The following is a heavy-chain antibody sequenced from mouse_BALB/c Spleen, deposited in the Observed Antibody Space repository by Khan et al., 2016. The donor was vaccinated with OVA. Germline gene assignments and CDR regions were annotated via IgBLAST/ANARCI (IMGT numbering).Heavy chain of an antibody. CDR3: ARRGLRWDFDY. CDR1: GYTFINYW. V-gene: IGHV1-7*01. D-gene: IGHD1-1*01. CDR2: INPSTGYT. Sequence: VQLQESGAELAKPGASVKMSRKASGYTFINYWILWVKQRPGQGLEWIGYINPSTGYTEYNQNFKDKATLTADKSSSTAYMQLSSLTSEDSAVYYCARRGLRWDFDYGGQGTTLTVSS. J-gene: IGHJ2*01.